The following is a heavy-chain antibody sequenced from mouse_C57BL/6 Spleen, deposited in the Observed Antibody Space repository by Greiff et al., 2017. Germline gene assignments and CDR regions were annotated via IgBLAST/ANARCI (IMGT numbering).Heavy chain of an antibody. CDR2: FYPGSGSI. CDR1: GYTFTEYT. Sequence: QVQLQQSGAELVKPGASVKLSCKASGYTFTEYTIHWVKQRSGQGLEWIGWFYPGSGSIKYNEKFKDKATLTADKSSSTVYMELSRLTSEDSAVYFCARHEEGDYYDSSYPQLGGFAYWGQGTLVTVSA. V-gene: IGHV1-62-2*01. CDR3: ARHEEGDYYDSSYPQLGGFAY. D-gene: IGHD1-1*01. J-gene: IGHJ3*01.